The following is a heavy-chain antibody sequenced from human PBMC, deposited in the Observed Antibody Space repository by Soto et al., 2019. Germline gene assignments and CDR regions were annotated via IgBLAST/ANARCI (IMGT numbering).Heavy chain of an antibody. J-gene: IGHJ3*02. Sequence: QVQLQESGPGLVQPSQTLSPTCTVPGGSISGGGYFWSWIRQHPGKGLEWIGSIYYSGSTYCNPSLKSRITISVDTSKNQFSLKLSSVTAADTAVYYCARGVAIWGQGTMVTVSS. V-gene: IGHV4-31*03. D-gene: IGHD2-15*01. CDR2: IYYSGST. CDR1: GGSISGGGYF. CDR3: ARGVAI.